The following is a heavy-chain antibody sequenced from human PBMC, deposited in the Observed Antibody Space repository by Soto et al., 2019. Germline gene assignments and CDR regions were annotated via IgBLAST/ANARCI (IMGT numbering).Heavy chain of an antibody. CDR3: TLNHCAGGGCYDRDY. V-gene: IGHV4-31*11. J-gene: IGHJ1*01. D-gene: IGHD2-15*01. Sequence: VQLQESGPGLVKPSQTLSLTCAVSDESVTSPGNYWNWIRQRPDTGLEWIGYISSGGSPFYNPYLKSRVSISVDTSTNVISLTLRSVTAADTAVYYCTLNHCAGGGCYDRDYWGRGTRVTVSS. CDR1: DESVTSPGNY. CDR2: ISSGGSP.